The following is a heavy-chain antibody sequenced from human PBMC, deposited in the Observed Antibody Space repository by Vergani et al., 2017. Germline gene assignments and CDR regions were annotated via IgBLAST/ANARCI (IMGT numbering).Heavy chain of an antibody. Sequence: QVQLQQWGAGLLKPSETLSLTCAVYGGSFSGYYWSWIRQPPGKGLEWIGEINHSGSTNYNPSLKSRVTISVDTSKNQFSLKLSSVTAADTAVYYCARGRWXWLSPGRYYYYMDVWGKGTTVTVSS. D-gene: IGHD3-3*01. J-gene: IGHJ6*03. CDR2: INHSGST. V-gene: IGHV4-34*01. CDR3: ARGRWXWLSPGRYYYYMDV. CDR1: GGSFSGYY.